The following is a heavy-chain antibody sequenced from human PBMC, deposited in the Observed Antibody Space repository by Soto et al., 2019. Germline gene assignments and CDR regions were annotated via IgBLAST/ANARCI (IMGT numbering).Heavy chain of an antibody. CDR3: ARHHDS. J-gene: IGHJ4*02. CDR2: IYYSGST. Sequence: SETLSLTCTVSGGSIISYYWSWIRQPPGKGLEWIASIYYSGSTIYNPSLKSRVTISVDTSKNQFSLNLSSVTAADTAVYYCARHHDSWGQGTLVTVSS. V-gene: IGHV4-59*01. CDR1: GGSIISYY.